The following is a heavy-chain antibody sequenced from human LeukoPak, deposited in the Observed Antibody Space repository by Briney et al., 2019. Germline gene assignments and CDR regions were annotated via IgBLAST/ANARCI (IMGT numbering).Heavy chain of an antibody. Sequence: AETLSLTCTVSGYSISSGYYWAWIRQPPGKGLEWIGNIYHTGSTYYNPSLKSRVTISVDTSKNQFSLKLSSVTAADTAVYYCARNKYYYGSGNYGVPNWFDPWGQGTLVTVSS. CDR3: ARNKYYYGSGNYGVPNWFDP. CDR2: IYHTGST. CDR1: GYSISSGYY. J-gene: IGHJ5*02. V-gene: IGHV4-38-2*02. D-gene: IGHD3-10*01.